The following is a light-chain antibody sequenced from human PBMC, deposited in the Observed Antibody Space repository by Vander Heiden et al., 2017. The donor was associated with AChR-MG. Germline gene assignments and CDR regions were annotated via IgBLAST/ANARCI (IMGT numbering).Light chain of an antibody. CDR3: AAWDDSLNGVV. CDR1: SSNIGSDT. CDR2: SDN. V-gene: IGLV1-44*01. J-gene: IGLJ2*01. Sequence: QSVLTQPPSASGPPGQRLTISCSGSSSNIGSDTVNWYQQLPGTAPKLLIYSDNQRPSGVPDRFSGSKSGTSASLAITGLQSEDEAAYYCAAWDDSLNGVVFGGGTKLTVL.